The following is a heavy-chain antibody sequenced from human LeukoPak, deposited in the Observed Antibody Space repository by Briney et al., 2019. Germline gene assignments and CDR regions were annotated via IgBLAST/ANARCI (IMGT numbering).Heavy chain of an antibody. CDR1: GFTFSNFA. CDR3: ARARPYCSSTSCYPDGPYYYYGMDV. D-gene: IGHD2-2*01. CDR2: ISSNGGST. V-gene: IGHV3-64*01. J-gene: IGHJ6*02. Sequence: GGSLRLSCAASGFTFSNFALHWVRQAPGKGLEYVSAISSNGGSTYYANSVKGRFTISRDNSKDTLYLQMGSLRAEDMAVYYCARARPYCSSTSCYPDGPYYYYGMDVWGQGTTVTVSS.